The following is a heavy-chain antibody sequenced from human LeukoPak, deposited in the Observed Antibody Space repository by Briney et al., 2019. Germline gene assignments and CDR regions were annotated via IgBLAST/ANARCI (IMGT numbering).Heavy chain of an antibody. CDR2: IKQDGSEK. Sequence: GGSLRLSCAASGFTFSSYWMSWVRQAPGKGLEWVANIKQDGSEKYYVDSVKGRFTISRDNAKNSLYLQMNSLRAEDTAVYYCARDHQRASLQGHYYYYYYMDVWGKGTTVTVSS. V-gene: IGHV3-7*01. J-gene: IGHJ6*03. CDR3: ARDHQRASLQGHYYYYYYMDV. CDR1: GFTFSSYW. D-gene: IGHD6-6*01.